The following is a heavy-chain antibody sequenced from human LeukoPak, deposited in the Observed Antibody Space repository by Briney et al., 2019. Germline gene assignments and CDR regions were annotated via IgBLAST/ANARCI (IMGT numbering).Heavy chain of an antibody. V-gene: IGHV4-59*01. CDR2: IYYTGSS. CDR1: GGSINSYS. CDR3: ARRAYSYGHYYYFDF. D-gene: IGHD5-18*01. Sequence: PSETLSLTCTVSGGSINSYSWSWIRQPPGKGLEWIRYIYYTGSSNYNPSLKSRVSISLDTSKNHFSLRLSSVTAADTAVYYCARRAYSYGHYYYFDFWGQGTLVTVSS. J-gene: IGHJ4*02.